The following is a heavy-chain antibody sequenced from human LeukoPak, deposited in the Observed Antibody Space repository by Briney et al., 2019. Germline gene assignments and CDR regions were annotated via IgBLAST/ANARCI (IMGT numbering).Heavy chain of an antibody. CDR1: GGTFSSYA. V-gene: IGHV1-69*13. J-gene: IGHJ4*02. CDR2: IIPIFGTA. CDR3: ARWYGDYPSYYLDS. Sequence: SVKVSCKASGGTFSSYAISWVRQAPGQGLEWMGGIIPIFGTANYAQKFQGKVTITADESTSTAYMELSSLRSEDTAVYYCARWYGDYPSYYLDSWGQGTLVIVSS. D-gene: IGHD4-17*01.